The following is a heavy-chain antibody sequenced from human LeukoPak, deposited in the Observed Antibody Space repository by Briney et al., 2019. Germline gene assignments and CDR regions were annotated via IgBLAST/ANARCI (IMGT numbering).Heavy chain of an antibody. D-gene: IGHD3-22*01. CDR2: INPDTGAT. CDR1: GYTFTGYY. Sequence: ASVKVSCKTSGYTFTGYYLHWVRQAPGQGLEWMGWINPDTGATDYAQKFQGRASMTRDTSIRTAYMELSRLRSDDTAVYFCVRDVPTKYYYDSRGLFWGQGTLVTVSS. J-gene: IGHJ4*01. CDR3: VRDVPTKYYYDSRGLF. V-gene: IGHV1-2*02.